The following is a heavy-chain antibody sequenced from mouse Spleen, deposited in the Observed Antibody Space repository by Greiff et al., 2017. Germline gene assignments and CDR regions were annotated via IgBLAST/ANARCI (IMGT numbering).Heavy chain of an antibody. V-gene: IGHV1-82*01. CDR1: GYAFSSSW. J-gene: IGHJ2*01. Sequence: QVQLQQSGPELVKPGASVKISCKASGYAFSSSWMNWVKQRPGKGLEWIGRIYPGDGDTNYNGKFKGKATLTADKSSSTAYMQLSSLASEDSAVYFCARSLFDYWGQGTTLTVSS. CDR3: ARSLFDY. CDR2: IYPGDGDT.